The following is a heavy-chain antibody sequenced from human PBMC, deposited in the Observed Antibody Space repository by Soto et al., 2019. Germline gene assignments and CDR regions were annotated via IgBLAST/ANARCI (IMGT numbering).Heavy chain of an antibody. J-gene: IGHJ4*02. CDR1: GGSISGYY. V-gene: IGHV4-59*08. Sequence: SETLSLTCTVSGGSISGYYWSWIRQPPGKGLEWIGYVSDSGRATYNPSLKSRGTISVDMSKNQFSLKLTSVTAADTAVYYCARRGFLDYWGQGTLVTVSS. CDR2: VSDSGRA. CDR3: ARRGFLDY.